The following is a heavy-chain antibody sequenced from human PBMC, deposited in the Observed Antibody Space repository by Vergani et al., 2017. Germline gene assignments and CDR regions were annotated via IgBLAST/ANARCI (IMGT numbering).Heavy chain of an antibody. J-gene: IGHJ4*02. CDR3: ARSIQLWPTSYFDY. CDR2: IKQDGSEK. Sequence: VQLVESGGGVVQPGRSLRLSCAASGFTFSSYWMSWVRQAPGKGLEWVANIKQDGSEKYYVDSVKGRFTISRDNAKNSLYLQMNSLRAEDTAVYYCARSIQLWPTSYFDYWGQGTLVTVSS. V-gene: IGHV3-7*01. CDR1: GFTFSSYW. D-gene: IGHD5-18*01.